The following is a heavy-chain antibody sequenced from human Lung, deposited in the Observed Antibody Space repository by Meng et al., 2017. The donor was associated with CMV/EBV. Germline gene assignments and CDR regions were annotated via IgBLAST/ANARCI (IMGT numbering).Heavy chain of an antibody. J-gene: IGHJ4*02. CDR1: GGSISSSNW. V-gene: IGHV4-4*02. Sequence: GQLQEAGPGLVTPSGPLSLTCAVSGGSISSSNWWSWVRQPPGKGLEWIGEIYHSGSTNYNPSLKSRVTISVDKSKNQFSLKLSSVTAADTAVYYCASFPPPGKQWLVTDYWGQGTLVTVSS. CDR3: ASFPPPGKQWLVTDY. D-gene: IGHD6-19*01. CDR2: IYHSGST.